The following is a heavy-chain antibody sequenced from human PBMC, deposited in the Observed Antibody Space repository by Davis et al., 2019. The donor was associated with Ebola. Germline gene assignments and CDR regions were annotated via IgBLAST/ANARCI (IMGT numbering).Heavy chain of an antibody. J-gene: IGHJ6*03. CDR3: ARDHDYDFWSAKYYYYYMDV. CDR2: ISAYNGNT. Sequence: ASVKVSCKASGYTFTSYGISWVRQAPGQGLEWMGWISAYNGNTNYAQKLQSRVTMTTDTSTSTAYMELRSLRSDDTAVYYCARDHDYDFWSAKYYYYYMDVWDKGTTVTVSS. D-gene: IGHD3-3*01. CDR1: GYTFTSYG. V-gene: IGHV1-18*04.